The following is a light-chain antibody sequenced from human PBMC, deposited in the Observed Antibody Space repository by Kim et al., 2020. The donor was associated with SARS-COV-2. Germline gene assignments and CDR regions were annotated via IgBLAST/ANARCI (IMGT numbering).Light chain of an antibody. J-gene: IGLJ2*01. CDR2: RNN. V-gene: IGLV1-47*01. CDR1: SSNIGSKY. CDR3: AAWEDSLSGPVV. Sequence: QSVLTQPPSASGTPGQRVTISCSGSSSNIGSKYVYWYQQLPGTAPKVLIYRNNQRPSGVPDRFSGSKSDTSASLAISGLRSDDEADYYCAAWEDSLSGPVVFGGGTQLTVL.